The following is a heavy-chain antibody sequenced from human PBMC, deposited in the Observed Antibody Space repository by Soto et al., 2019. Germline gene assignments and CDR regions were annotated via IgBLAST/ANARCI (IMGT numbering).Heavy chain of an antibody. D-gene: IGHD5-18*01. CDR2: IIPIFGTA. J-gene: IGHJ6*02. V-gene: IGHV1-69*13. CDR3: ASELRGYSYGPDYYYYGMDV. CDR1: GGTFSSYA. Sequence: GXSVKVSCKATGGTFSSYAISWVRQAPVQGLEWMGGIIPIFGTANYAQKFQGRVTITADESTSTAYMELSSLRSEDTAVYYCASELRGYSYGPDYYYYGMDVWGQGTTVTVSS.